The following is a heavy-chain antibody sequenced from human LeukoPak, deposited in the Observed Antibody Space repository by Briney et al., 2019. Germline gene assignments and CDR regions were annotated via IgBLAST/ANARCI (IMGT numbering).Heavy chain of an antibody. CDR1: GGSISSSGYY. D-gene: IGHD6-13*01. CDR2: IFYSATT. Sequence: PSETLSLTFTVSGGSISSSGYYWTWIRQHPGKGLERIGYIFYSATTYYNRSLNSRVTISVDTSENQFSLTLSSVTAADTAVYYCARGSRGSSRWLEILYFDYWGQGTLVTVSS. CDR3: ARGSRGSSRWLEILYFDY. V-gene: IGHV4-31*03. J-gene: IGHJ4*02.